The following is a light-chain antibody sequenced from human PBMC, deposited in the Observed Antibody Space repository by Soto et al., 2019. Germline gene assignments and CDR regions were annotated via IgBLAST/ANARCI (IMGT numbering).Light chain of an antibody. J-gene: IGKJ4*01. V-gene: IGKV1-5*03. CDR2: KAS. CDR1: QTISSW. Sequence: DIQMTQSASTLSGSLGDRVTITWGASQTISSWLAWYQQKTGKAPKLLIYKASTLKSGVPSRFSGSGYGTEFNLTISSLQSEDFAVYYCQQYNNWPLTFGGGTKVDIK. CDR3: QQYNNWPLT.